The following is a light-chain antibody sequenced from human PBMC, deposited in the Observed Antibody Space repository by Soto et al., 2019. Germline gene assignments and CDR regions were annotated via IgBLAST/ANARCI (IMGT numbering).Light chain of an antibody. J-gene: IGKJ4*02. Sequence: SPSSPFASSSTSGTITIRASQSISSWLAWYQQKPGQAPRLLIYGASSRATGIPDRFCGSGTGADFTVPLCRLSCYAFVPYYWHPCTSYCEAFGVGTKVDIK. CDR1: QSISSW. CDR2: GAS. CDR3: HPCTSYCEA. V-gene: IGKV3D-15*01.